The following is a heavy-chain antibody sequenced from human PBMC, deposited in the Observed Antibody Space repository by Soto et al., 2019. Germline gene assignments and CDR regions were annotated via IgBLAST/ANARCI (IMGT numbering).Heavy chain of an antibody. CDR3: ARDRGCSSTSCYGYYYYGMDV. J-gene: IGHJ6*02. Sequence: PGGSLRLSCAASGFTFSSYAMHWVRQAPGKWLEWVAVISYDGSNKYYADSVKGRFTISRDNSKNTLYLQMNSLRAEDTAVYYCARDRGCSSTSCYGYYYYGMDVWGQGXTVTVSS. V-gene: IGHV3-30-3*01. D-gene: IGHD2-2*01. CDR2: ISYDGSNK. CDR1: GFTFSSYA.